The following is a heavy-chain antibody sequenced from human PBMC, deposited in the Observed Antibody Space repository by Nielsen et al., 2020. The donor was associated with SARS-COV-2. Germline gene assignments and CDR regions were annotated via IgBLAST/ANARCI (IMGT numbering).Heavy chain of an antibody. D-gene: IGHD6-13*01. V-gene: IGHV5-10-1*01. J-gene: IGHJ5*02. CDR1: GYSFTSYW. CDR2: IDPSDSYT. Sequence: GEFLKISCKGSGYSFTSYWISWVRQMPGKGLEWMGRIDPSDSYTNYSPSFQGHVTISADKSISTAYLQWSSLKASDTAMYYCARQFRAAAGLGWFDPWGQGTLVTVSS. CDR3: ARQFRAAAGLGWFDP.